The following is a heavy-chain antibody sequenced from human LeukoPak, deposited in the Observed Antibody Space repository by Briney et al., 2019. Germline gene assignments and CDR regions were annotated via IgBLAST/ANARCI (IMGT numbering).Heavy chain of an antibody. Sequence: ASVKVSCKASGYTFTGYYMHWVRQAPGQGLEWMGWINPNSDGTNYAQKFQGRVTMTRDTSISTAYMELSRLRSDDTAVYYCARSGSYFEGRYDYWGQGTLVTVSS. D-gene: IGHD1-26*01. J-gene: IGHJ4*02. V-gene: IGHV1-2*02. CDR2: INPNSDGT. CDR1: GYTFTGYY. CDR3: ARSGSYFEGRYDY.